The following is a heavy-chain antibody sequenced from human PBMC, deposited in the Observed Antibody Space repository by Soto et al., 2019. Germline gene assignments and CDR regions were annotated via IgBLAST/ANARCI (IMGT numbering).Heavy chain of an antibody. CDR3: AARQSDDIYAVQIIDY. J-gene: IGHJ4*02. Sequence: QLQLQESGPGLVKPSETLSLTCTVSGGSISSSSYYWGWIRQPPGKGLEWIGSIYYSGSTYYNPSLNSPVTISVDTSKNQSSLKLSSVTAADTAVYYCAARQSDDIYAVQIIDYWGQGTLVTVSS. V-gene: IGHV4-39*01. CDR1: GGSISSSSYY. CDR2: IYYSGST. D-gene: IGHD2-2*01.